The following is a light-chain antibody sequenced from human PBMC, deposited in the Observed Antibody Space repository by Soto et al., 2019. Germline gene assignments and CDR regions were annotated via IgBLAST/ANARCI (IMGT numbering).Light chain of an antibody. CDR2: GTS. J-gene: IGKJ5*01. V-gene: IGKV3-20*01. CDR1: ERIYSAS. CDR3: QQYGNPPIT. Sequence: VLTQSPGTLSLSRGERATLSCRASERIYSASLGWYQQKPGQPRGLVIYGTSSRATGIPDRFSGSGSGTDFTLTISRLEPEDVAVYYCQQYGNPPITFAQGTRLEI.